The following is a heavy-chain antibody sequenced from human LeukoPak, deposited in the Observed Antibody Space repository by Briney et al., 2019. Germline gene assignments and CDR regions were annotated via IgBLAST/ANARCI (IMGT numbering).Heavy chain of an antibody. CDR3: ARGGAAAAGDEDDYYFDY. CDR2: INYSGST. V-gene: IGHV4-34*01. D-gene: IGHD6-13*01. J-gene: IGHJ4*02. CDR1: GGSFSGYY. Sequence: PSETLSLTCAVYGGSFSGYYWSWIRQPPGKGLEWIGEINYSGSTNYNPSLKSRVTISVDTSKNQFSLKLSSVTAADTAVYYCARGGAAAAGDEDDYYFDYWGQGTLVTVSS.